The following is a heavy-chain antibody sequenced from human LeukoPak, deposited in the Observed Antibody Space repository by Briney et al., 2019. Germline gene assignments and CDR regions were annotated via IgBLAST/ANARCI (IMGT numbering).Heavy chain of an antibody. J-gene: IGHJ5*02. D-gene: IGHD4-17*01. V-gene: IGHV1-8*03. CDR2: MNPNSGNT. Sequence: GASVKVSCKASGYTFTSYDINWVRQATGQGLEWMGWMNPNSGNTGYAQKFQGRVTITRNTSISTAYMELNSLRSEDTAVYYCARALRKRGWFDPWGQGTLVTVSS. CDR1: GYTFTSYD. CDR3: ARALRKRGWFDP.